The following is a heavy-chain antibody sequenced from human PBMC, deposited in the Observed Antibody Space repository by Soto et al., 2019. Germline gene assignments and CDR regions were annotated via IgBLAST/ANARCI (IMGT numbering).Heavy chain of an antibody. Sequence: QVQLQESGPGLVMPSQTLSLTCTVSGGSISSGGYYWSWIRQPPGKGLEWIGCIFYTGSTYYNPSLKSRITISVHTSKSQFSLKLTSVTAADTAVYYCASVTRYCTGGGCNPNWFDPWGQGTLVTVSS. CDR1: GGSISSGGYY. CDR2: IFYTGST. J-gene: IGHJ5*02. CDR3: ASVTRYCTGGGCNPNWFDP. V-gene: IGHV4-30-4*01. D-gene: IGHD2-8*02.